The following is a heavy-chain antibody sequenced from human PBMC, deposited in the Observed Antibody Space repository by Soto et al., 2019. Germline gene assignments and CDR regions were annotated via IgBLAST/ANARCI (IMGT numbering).Heavy chain of an antibody. Sequence: QVQLVQSGAEVKETGSSVKVSCKSSGYIFKNYAVTWLRQAPGQGLEWMGGIIPVFGTPDYSQKFRGRVTITADXXXXXXYMELRSLTSEDTAVYYCARHLYDYVWGSYRHWGQGTLVTVSS. V-gene: IGHV1-69*01. D-gene: IGHD3-16*02. J-gene: IGHJ4*02. CDR2: IIPVFGTP. CDR1: GYIFKNYA. CDR3: ARHLYDYVWGSYRH.